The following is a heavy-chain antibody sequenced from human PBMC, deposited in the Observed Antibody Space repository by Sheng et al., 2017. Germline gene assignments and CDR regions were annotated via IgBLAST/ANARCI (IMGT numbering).Heavy chain of an antibody. V-gene: IGHV4-34*01. CDR3: ARWGRYCSSTSCYLFDY. CDR2: INHSGST. J-gene: IGHJ4*02. D-gene: IGHD2-2*01. Sequence: QVQLQQWGAGLLKPSETLSLTCAVYGGSFSGYYWSWIRQPPGKGLEWIGEINHSGSTNYNPSLKSRVTISVDTSKNQFSLKLSSVTAADTAVYYCARWGRYCSSTSCYLFDYWGQGTLVTVSS. CDR1: GGSFSGYY.